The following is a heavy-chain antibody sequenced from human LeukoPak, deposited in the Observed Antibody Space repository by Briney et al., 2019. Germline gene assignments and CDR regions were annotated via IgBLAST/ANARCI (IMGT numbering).Heavy chain of an antibody. Sequence: GGSLRLSYAPSVFTFSSYVMHLVRQAPGKGLEWVAVISYDVGKKYYADSVKGRFTISRDNSKNTLYLQMNSLRAEDTAVYYCARVAVEVPLYYYYMDVWGKGTTVTISS. CDR1: VFTFSSYV. CDR3: ARVAVEVPLYYYYMDV. J-gene: IGHJ6*03. V-gene: IGHV3-30*03. CDR2: ISYDVGKK.